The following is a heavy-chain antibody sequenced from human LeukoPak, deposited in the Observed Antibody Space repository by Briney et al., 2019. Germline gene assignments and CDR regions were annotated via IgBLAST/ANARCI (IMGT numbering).Heavy chain of an antibody. CDR1: GYTFTGYY. D-gene: IGHD3-22*01. CDR3: ARGRNYYDSSRYYYEGDAFDI. Sequence: GASVKVSCKASGYTFTGYYMHWVRQAPAQGLEWIGWINPNSGGTNYAQKFQGRVTMTRDTSTSTVYMELSSLRSEDTAVYYCARGRNYYDSSRYYYEGDAFDIWGQGTMVTVSS. CDR2: INPNSGGT. V-gene: IGHV1-2*02. J-gene: IGHJ3*02.